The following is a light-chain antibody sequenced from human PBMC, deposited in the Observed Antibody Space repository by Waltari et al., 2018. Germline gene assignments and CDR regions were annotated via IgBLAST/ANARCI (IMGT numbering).Light chain of an antibody. V-gene: IGLV2-14*01. Sequence: QSVLTQPASVPGSPGQSITLSCHRPSSDLGGYNYVPWYQQHPGKAPKLMIYDVTKRPSGVSNRFSGSKSGNTASLTISGLQAEDEADYYCSSYTSSGTRRVFGGGTKLTAL. J-gene: IGLJ2*01. CDR1: SSDLGGYNY. CDR3: SSYTSSGTRRV. CDR2: DVT.